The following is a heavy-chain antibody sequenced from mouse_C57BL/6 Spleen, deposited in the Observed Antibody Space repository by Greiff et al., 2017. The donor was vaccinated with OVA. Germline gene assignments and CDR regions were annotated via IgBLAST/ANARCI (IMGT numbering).Heavy chain of an antibody. CDR3: ARGGNYYGSRYYFDY. V-gene: IGHV1-9*01. CDR1: GYTFTAYW. D-gene: IGHD1-1*01. CDR2: ILPGSGST. Sequence: QVQLKQSGAELMKPGASVKLSCKATGYTFTAYWIEWVKQRPGHGLEWIGEILPGSGSTNYNEKFKGKATFTADTSSNTAYMQLSSLTTEDSAIYYCARGGNYYGSRYYFDYWGQGTTLTVSS. J-gene: IGHJ2*01.